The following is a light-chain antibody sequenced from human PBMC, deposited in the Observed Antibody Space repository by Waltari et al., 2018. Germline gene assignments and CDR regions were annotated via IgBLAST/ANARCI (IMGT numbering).Light chain of an antibody. CDR3: QQRSNWPLT. CDR1: QSINRY. V-gene: IGKV3-11*01. Sequence: EIVLTQSPATLSLSPGERATLSCRASQSINRYLVWYQQRPGQAPRLLIYEASNRATGIPARFSGSGSGTVFTLTISSLEPEDFAVYYCQQRSNWPLTFGGGTKVEIK. J-gene: IGKJ4*01. CDR2: EAS.